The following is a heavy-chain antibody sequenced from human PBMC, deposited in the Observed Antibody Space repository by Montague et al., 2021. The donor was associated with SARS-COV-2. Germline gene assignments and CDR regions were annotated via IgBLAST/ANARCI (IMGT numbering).Heavy chain of an antibody. CDR3: VRGRRGTVFPFSPGAFDF. Sequence: SETLSLTCTVSGGSISNRNYYWGWVRQPPGKGLEWFGSMYYVGXPXYXXXXRXRVAISLDTSKSQLSLRLRSVTTTDTAVFYCVRGRRGTVFPFSPGAFDFWGQGTTVTVSS. CDR1: GGSISNRNYY. V-gene: IGHV4-39*01. J-gene: IGHJ3*01. D-gene: IGHD1-7*01. CDR2: MYYVGXP.